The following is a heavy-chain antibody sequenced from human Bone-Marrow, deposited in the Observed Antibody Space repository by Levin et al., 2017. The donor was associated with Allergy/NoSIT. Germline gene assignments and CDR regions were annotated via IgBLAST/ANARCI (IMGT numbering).Heavy chain of an antibody. Sequence: GESLKISCQTSGFIFKNYGFIWVRQAPGQGLEWMGWVSAYNGHTNYEVKFHGRVTLSADTSTNTTHLELRSLGSDDTAVYFCARAAQPFTFYDSDGYAYWGQGTLVTVSS. D-gene: IGHD2/OR15-2a*01. V-gene: IGHV1-18*04. J-gene: IGHJ4*02. CDR3: ARAAQPFTFYDSDGYAY. CDR2: VSAYNGHT. CDR1: GFIFKNYG.